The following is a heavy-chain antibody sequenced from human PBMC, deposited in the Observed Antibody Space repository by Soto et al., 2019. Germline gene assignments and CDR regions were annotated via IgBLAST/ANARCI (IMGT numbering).Heavy chain of an antibody. D-gene: IGHD1-1*01. CDR2: IYHTGST. V-gene: IGHV4-31*03. J-gene: IGHJ4*02. CDR1: GGSISTVGHY. Sequence: QVQLQESGPKLVKPSQTLSLTCSVSGGSISTVGHYWTWIRPPPGKGLEWLGSIYHTGSTYYSKSLRSRLTMSVDTAKSQFTLRLSSVTAADTAVYYCARATGTLRSRNCDYWGQGSLVTVSS. CDR3: ARATGTLRSRNCDY.